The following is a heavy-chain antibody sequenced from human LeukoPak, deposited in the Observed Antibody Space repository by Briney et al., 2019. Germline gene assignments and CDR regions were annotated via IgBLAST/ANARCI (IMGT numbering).Heavy chain of an antibody. CDR2: IIPIFGTA. D-gene: IGHD1-14*01. Sequence: GASVKVSCKASGGTFSSYVISWVRQAPGQGLEWMGRIIPIFGTANYAQKFQGRVTITTDESTSTAYMELSSLRSEDTAVYYCARPELSDAFDIWGQGTMATVSS. CDR1: GGTFSSYV. V-gene: IGHV1-69*05. CDR3: ARPELSDAFDI. J-gene: IGHJ3*02.